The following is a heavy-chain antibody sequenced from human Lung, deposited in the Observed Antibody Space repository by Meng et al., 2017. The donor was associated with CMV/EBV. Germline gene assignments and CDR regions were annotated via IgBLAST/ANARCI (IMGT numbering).Heavy chain of an antibody. J-gene: IGHJ6*02. V-gene: IGHV4-38-2*01. D-gene: IGHD2-2*01. Sequence: SETLSLTCHVSGHSISSDYFWGWVGQSPGTGLEWVGICDSGDTFYNPSLKSRVAISVDTSANPLSLTLWSVTAADTAVYYCVRHIIDVPARGYGVDVWGQGTTVIVSS. CDR3: VRHIIDVPARGYGVDV. CDR2: CDSGDT. CDR1: GHSISSDYF.